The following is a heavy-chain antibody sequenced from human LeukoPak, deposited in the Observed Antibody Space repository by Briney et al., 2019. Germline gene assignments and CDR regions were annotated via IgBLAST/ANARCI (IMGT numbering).Heavy chain of an antibody. CDR2: IYYSGNT. CDR1: GVSISSSNSY. CDR3: ALGYSSSWRTPAAIDY. V-gene: IGHV4-39*01. Sequence: PSETLSLTCTVSGVSISSSNSYWGWIRQPPGKGLEWIGSIYYSGNTYYNASLKSQVSISIDTSKNQFSLRLTSVTAADTAVYYCALGYSSSWRTPAAIDYWGQGSLVTVSS. D-gene: IGHD6-13*01. J-gene: IGHJ4*02.